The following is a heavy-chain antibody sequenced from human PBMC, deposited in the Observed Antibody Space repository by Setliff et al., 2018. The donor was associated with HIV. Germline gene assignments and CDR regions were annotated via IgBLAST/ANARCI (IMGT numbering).Heavy chain of an antibody. D-gene: IGHD5-12*01. Sequence: EASVKVSCKASGYTFTNYGVSWVRQAPGQGLEWLGWINTNTGSPTYAQGFSGRFVFSLDTSVDTAHLHISSLKAEDTAIYYCAREDTVANSYVARFDFWGQRTLVTVSS. V-gene: IGHV7-4-1*02. CDR1: GYTFTNYG. CDR2: INTNTGSP. CDR3: AREDTVANSYVARFDF. J-gene: IGHJ4*02.